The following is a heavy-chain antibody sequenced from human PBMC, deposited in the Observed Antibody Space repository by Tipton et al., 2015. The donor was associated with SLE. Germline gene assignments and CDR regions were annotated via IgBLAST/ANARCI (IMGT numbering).Heavy chain of an antibody. V-gene: IGHV3-11*04. J-gene: IGHJ4*02. CDR3: ARDQLLPGIAVYYFDH. Sequence: GSLRLSCAASGFIFSDYYMTWIRQAPGKGLKWVSYISNIGSTIYYADSVEGRFSISRDNAKSSLYLQMNSLRAEDTAVYYCARDQLLPGIAVYYFDHWGQGTLVTVSS. D-gene: IGHD6-19*01. CDR1: GFIFSDYY. CDR2: ISNIGSTI.